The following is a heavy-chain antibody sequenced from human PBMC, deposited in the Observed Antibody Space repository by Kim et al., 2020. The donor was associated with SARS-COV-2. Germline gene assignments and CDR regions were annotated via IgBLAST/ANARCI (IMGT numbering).Heavy chain of an antibody. CDR3: TRGQNGMDV. CDR1: AFTLSQYD. J-gene: IGHJ6*02. CDR2: IGVAGDT. Sequence: GGSLRLSCVASAFTLSQYDIHWVRQATGGRLEWVAGIGVAGDTYYPDPVKGRFTISRDNVRNSVSLQLNSLRPGDTGIYYCTRGQNGMDVWGQGTTVTVSS. V-gene: IGHV3-13*04.